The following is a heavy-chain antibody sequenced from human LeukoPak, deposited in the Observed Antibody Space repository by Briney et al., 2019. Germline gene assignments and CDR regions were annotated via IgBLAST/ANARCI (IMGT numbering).Heavy chain of an antibody. CDR1: GGSISSYY. D-gene: IGHD3-10*01. J-gene: IGHJ5*02. Sequence: SETLSLTCTVSGGSISSYYWSWIRQPAGKGLEWIGRIYTSGSTNYNPSHESRVTMSVDTSKNQFSLKLSSVTAADTAVYYCARERASVYYGSGSHSVDPWGQGTLVTVSS. CDR2: IYTSGST. CDR3: ARERASVYYGSGSHSVDP. V-gene: IGHV4-4*07.